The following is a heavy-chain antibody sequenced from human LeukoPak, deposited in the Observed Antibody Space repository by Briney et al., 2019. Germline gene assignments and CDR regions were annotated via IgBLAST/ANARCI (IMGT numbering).Heavy chain of an antibody. CDR2: ISPYNGNT. CDR3: ARAGSGSGWYFDY. CDR1: GYDFTSVG. D-gene: IGHD6-19*01. J-gene: IGHJ4*02. Sequence: ASVKVSCKASGYDFTSVGITWVRRAPGQGLEWMGWISPYNGNTRYAQRFQGRVAMTTDTSTTTAYMELRGLRFNDTAVYYCARAGSGSGWYFDYWGQGTLVTVSS. V-gene: IGHV1-18*01.